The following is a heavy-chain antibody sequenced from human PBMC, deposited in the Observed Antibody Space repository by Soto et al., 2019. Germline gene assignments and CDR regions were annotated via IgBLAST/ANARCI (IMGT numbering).Heavy chain of an antibody. V-gene: IGHV4-34*01. J-gene: IGHJ5*02. CDR1: GGSFSGYY. Sequence: PSETLSLTCAVYGGSFSGYYWSWIRQRPGKGLEWIGEINHSGSTNYNPSLKSRVTISVDTSKNQFSLKLSSVTAADTAVYYCARVYYDFWSGYFMTPWFDPWGQGTLVTVS. CDR2: INHSGST. D-gene: IGHD3-3*01. CDR3: ARVYYDFWSGYFMTPWFDP.